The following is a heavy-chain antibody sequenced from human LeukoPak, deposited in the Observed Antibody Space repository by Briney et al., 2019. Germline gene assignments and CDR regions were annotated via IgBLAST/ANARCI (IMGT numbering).Heavy chain of an antibody. CDR3: ARLVGATGPYYFDY. V-gene: IGHV3-23*01. CDR1: GFTFSSYA. J-gene: IGHJ4*02. CDR2: ISGSGGST. D-gene: IGHD1-26*01. Sequence: RPGGSLRLSCAASGFTFSSYAMSWVRQAPGKGLEWVSAISGSGGSTYYADSVKGRFTISRDNSRNSLYLQMNSLRAEDTAVYYCARLVGATGPYYFDYWGQGTLVTVSS.